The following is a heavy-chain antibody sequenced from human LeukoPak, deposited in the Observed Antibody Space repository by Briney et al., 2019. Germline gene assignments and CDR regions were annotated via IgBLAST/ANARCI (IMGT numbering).Heavy chain of an antibody. D-gene: IGHD3-3*01. Sequence: SETLSLTCTVSGGSISSNNYFWGWIRQPPGKGLEWIGSIYDSGSTYYNPSLKSRVTISVDTSKNQFSLKLNSVTAADTAMYYCQSRFLEWLLDYWSQGTLVTVSS. CDR1: GGSISSNNYF. CDR2: IYDSGST. CDR3: QSRFLEWLLDY. J-gene: IGHJ4*02. V-gene: IGHV4-39*01.